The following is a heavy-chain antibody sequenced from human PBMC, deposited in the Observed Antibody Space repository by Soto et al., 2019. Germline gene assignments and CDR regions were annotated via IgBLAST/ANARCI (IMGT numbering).Heavy chain of an antibody. V-gene: IGHV3-30-3*01. CDR1: GFTFTSYT. CDR3: ARDYYKYYDSSGYYRSPAY. D-gene: IGHD3-22*01. J-gene: IGHJ4*02. Sequence: PGGSLRLSCAASGFTFTSYTMTWVRQAPGKGLEWVALISYDGSDKDYADSVKGRFTISRDNSRNTLFLQMNSLRAEDTAVYYCARDYYKYYDSSGYYRSPAYWGQG. CDR2: ISYDGSDK.